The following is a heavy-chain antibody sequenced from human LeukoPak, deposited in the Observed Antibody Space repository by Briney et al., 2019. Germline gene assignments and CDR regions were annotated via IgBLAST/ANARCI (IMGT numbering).Heavy chain of an antibody. CDR1: GYSFTSYW. Sequence: GAALKISCKGSGYSFTSYWIGWGRPMRGKGREWMGIIYPGDSDTRYSPSFQGQVTISADKSISTAYLQWSSLKASDTAMYYCARHGANNNDYWGQGTLVTVSS. J-gene: IGHJ4*02. V-gene: IGHV5-51*01. CDR2: IYPGDSDT. D-gene: IGHD1/OR15-1a*01. CDR3: ARHGANNNDY.